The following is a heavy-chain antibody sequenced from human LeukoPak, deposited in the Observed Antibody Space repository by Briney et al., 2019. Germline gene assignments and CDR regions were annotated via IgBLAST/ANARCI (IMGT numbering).Heavy chain of an antibody. Sequence: GGSLRLSCAASGFTFSCYAMSWVRQAPGKGLEWVSAISGSGGSTYSADSVKGRFTISRDNSKNTLYLQMNSLRAEDTAVYYCAKTSGYRRFDPWDQGTLVTVSS. J-gene: IGHJ5*02. V-gene: IGHV3-23*01. CDR3: AKTSGYRRFDP. CDR2: ISGSGGST. D-gene: IGHD5-12*01. CDR1: GFTFSCYA.